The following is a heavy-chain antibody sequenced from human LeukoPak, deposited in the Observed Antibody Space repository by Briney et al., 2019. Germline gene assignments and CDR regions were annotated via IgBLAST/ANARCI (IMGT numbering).Heavy chain of an antibody. CDR1: GYTFTSYY. V-gene: IGHV1-46*01. CDR2: INPSGGST. Sequence: ASVKVSCKASGYTFTSYYMHWVRQAPGQGLEWMGIINPSGGSTSYAQKFQGRVTMTRDMSTSTVYMELSSLRSEDTAVYYCARDQGSGYDLESYYYYYYMDVWGKGTTVTVSS. J-gene: IGHJ6*03. CDR3: ARDQGSGYDLESYYYYYYMDV. D-gene: IGHD5-12*01.